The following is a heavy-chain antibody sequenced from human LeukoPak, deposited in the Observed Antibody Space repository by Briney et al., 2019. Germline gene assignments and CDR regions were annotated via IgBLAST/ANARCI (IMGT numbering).Heavy chain of an antibody. CDR1: GYPFTTWE. J-gene: IGHJ6*02. Sequence: ASVKVSCKTSGYPFTTWEINWVRQAAGQGLEWMGWVHPNGGNTAYAQKFQGRVTMTRDTSTSTVYMELSSLRSEDTAVYYCARGYTATWGYYYYGMDVWGQGTTVTVSS. CDR3: ARGYTATWGYYYYGMDV. D-gene: IGHD3-16*01. V-gene: IGHV1-8*01. CDR2: VHPNGGNT.